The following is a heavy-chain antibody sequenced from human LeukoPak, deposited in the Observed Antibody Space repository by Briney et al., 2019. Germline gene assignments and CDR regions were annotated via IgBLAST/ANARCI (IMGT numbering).Heavy chain of an antibody. V-gene: IGHV3-23*01. J-gene: IGHJ3*02. Sequence: PGGSLRLSCAASGFTFSSYAMSRVRQAPGKGLEWVSAISGSGGSTYYADSVKGRFTISRDNSKNTLYLQMNSLRAEDTAVYYCAKDQGSNWNDGVAFDIWGQGTMVTVSS. CDR2: ISGSGGST. CDR1: GFTFSSYA. D-gene: IGHD1-20*01. CDR3: AKDQGSNWNDGVAFDI.